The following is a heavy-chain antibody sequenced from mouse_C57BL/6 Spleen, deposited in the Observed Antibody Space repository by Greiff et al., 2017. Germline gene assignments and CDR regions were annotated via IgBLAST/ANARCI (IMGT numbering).Heavy chain of an antibody. Sequence: VQLQQPGAELVRPGTSVKLSCKASGYTFTSYWMPWVKQRPGQGLEWIGVIDPADSYTNYNQKFKGKATLTVDTSSSSAYMQLSSLTSEDSAVYYSARWGKGGYFDYWGQGTTLTVSS. CDR3: ARWGKGGYFDY. CDR2: IDPADSYT. CDR1: GYTFTSYW. J-gene: IGHJ2*01. V-gene: IGHV1-59*01.